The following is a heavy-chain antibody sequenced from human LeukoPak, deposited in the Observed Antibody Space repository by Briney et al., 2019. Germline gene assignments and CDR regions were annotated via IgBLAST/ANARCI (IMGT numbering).Heavy chain of an antibody. CDR1: GFTFGDYA. CDR2: IRSKAYGGTT. Sequence: GGSLRLSCTASGFTFGDYAMSWVRQAPGKGLEWVGFIRSKAYGGTTEYAASVKGRFTISRDDSKSIAYLQMNSLKTEDTAVYYCTSSEDSNSDMVWFDPWGQGTLVTVSS. V-gene: IGHV3-49*04. CDR3: TSSEDSNSDMVWFDP. D-gene: IGHD4-11*01. J-gene: IGHJ5*02.